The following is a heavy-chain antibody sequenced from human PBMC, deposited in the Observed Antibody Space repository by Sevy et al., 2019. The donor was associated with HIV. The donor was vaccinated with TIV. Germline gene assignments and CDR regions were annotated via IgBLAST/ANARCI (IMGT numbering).Heavy chain of an antibody. CDR3: ASEYSFAAFFDY. J-gene: IGHJ4*02. D-gene: IGHD5-12*01. CDR1: GFIFNSYW. Sequence: GGSLRLSCEGSGFIFNSYWMSWVRQAPGKGLEWVANIKEDGSEENYVDSVKGRLTISRDNAKNSVYLEMNGLRVEDTAVYFCASEYSFAAFFDYWGQGTRVTVSS. V-gene: IGHV3-7*01. CDR2: IKEDGSEE.